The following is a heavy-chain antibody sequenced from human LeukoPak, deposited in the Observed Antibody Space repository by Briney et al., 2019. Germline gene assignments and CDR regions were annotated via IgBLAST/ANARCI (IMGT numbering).Heavy chain of an antibody. CDR2: ISYDGSNK. Sequence: GGSLRLSCAASGFTFSSYGMHWVRQAPGKGLEWVAVISYDGSNKYYADSVKGRFTISRDNSKNTLYLQMNSLRAEDTAVYYCARKGVILRYFDWLPTIWGQGTLVTVSS. CDR1: GFTFSSYG. V-gene: IGHV3-30*03. CDR3: ARKGVILRYFDWLPTI. J-gene: IGHJ4*02. D-gene: IGHD3-9*01.